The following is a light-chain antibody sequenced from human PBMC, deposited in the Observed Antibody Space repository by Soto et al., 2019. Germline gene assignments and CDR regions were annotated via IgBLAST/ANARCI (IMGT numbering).Light chain of an antibody. CDR1: ETVSSDF. Sequence: EIVLPPSPGTLSLSPVERGAFSCRASETVSSDFLAWYQQKPGQAPSLLIYAASSRATGIPDRFSGTGSERDFTLTISGLEPEDFAVYYCLKYGRSPGWTFGQGTKVDIK. CDR3: LKYGRSPGWT. J-gene: IGKJ1*01. V-gene: IGKV3-20*01. CDR2: AAS.